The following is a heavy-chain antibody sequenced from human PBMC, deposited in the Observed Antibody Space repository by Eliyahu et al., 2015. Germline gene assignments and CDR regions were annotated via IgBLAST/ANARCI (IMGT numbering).Heavy chain of an antibody. V-gene: IGHV4-38-2*02. CDR1: GYSISSGYY. CDR3: ARDPFSSGWLGNFDL. Sequence: QVQLQESGPGLVKPSETLSLTCAVSGYSISSGYYWGWIGQPPGKGLEWIGSIYHSGGTHYTPSLKSRVTISVDTSKNQFSLKLSSVTAADTAVYYCARDPFSSGWLGNFDLWGRGTLVTVSS. CDR2: IYHSGGT. D-gene: IGHD6-19*01. J-gene: IGHJ2*01.